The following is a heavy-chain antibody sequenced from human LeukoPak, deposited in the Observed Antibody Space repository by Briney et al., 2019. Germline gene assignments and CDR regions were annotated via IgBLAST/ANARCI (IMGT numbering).Heavy chain of an antibody. D-gene: IGHD3-10*01. CDR2: AYSSGST. CDR3: AGSLYYYGSGSYSATYNDY. J-gene: IGHJ4*02. CDR1: GGSISSGNYY. V-gene: IGHV4-61*02. Sequence: PSQTLSLTCTVSGGSISSGNYYWSWIRQPAGKGLEWIGRAYSSGSTSYNPSLESRVTISVDTSKNQFSLKLSSVTAADTAVYYCAGSLYYYGSGSYSATYNDYWGQGTLVTVSS.